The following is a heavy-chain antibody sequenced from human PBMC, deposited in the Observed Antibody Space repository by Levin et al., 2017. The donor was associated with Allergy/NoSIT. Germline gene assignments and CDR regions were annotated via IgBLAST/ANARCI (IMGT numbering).Heavy chain of an antibody. D-gene: IGHD2-21*01. V-gene: IGHV4-39*01. Sequence: PSQTLSLTCTVSGGSISSSSYYWGWIRQPPGKGLEWIGTIYYSGRTYYNPSLKSRVTMSVDTSENQFSLKLSSVTAADTAVYYCARHESDSHYYYYMDVWGKGTTVTVSS. J-gene: IGHJ6*03. CDR2: IYYSGRT. CDR1: GGSISSSSYY. CDR3: ARHESDSHYYYYMDV.